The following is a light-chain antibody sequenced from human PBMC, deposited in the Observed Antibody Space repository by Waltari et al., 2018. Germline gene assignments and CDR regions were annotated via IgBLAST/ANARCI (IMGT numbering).Light chain of an antibody. J-gene: IGLJ3*02. CDR2: DGT. CDR3: LLSYAGARV. V-gene: IGLV7-46*01. CDR1: TGPGTNDHV. Sequence: QAVVTQEPSLTVSPGGPVPPTCGSSTGPGTNDHVPYWFQQKPGQAPRALIYDGTNRQSWTPARFSGSLVGGKAALTLSGAQPEDETVYYCLLSYAGARVFGGGTKLTVL.